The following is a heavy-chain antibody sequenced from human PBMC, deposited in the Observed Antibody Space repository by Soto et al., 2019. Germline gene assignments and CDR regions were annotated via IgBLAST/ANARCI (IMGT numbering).Heavy chain of an antibody. CDR2: IEGDGSEK. J-gene: IGHJ4*02. CDR1: EFTCSTYW. CDR3: VRGLYTGSPHFFF. D-gene: IGHD1-26*01. V-gene: IGHV3-7*05. Sequence: GGSLRLSCAASEFTCSTYWMTLVRQAPGKGLEWVANIEGDGSEKNYVASVKGRFTVSRDNAKRSLYLQMNSLRVEDTAVYYCVRGLYTGSPHFFFWGQGTLVTVSS.